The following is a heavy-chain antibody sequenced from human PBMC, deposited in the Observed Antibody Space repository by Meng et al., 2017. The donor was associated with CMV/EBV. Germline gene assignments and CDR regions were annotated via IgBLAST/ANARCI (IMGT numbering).Heavy chain of an antibody. Sequence: LKEAGPTLVKPTQLLTLPFTFSGFSLRTSGVGVGWILQPPEQALEWLALIYWDDDKRYSPSLKSRLTITKDTSKNQVVLTMTNMDPVDTATYYCARIAAAGRFDYWGQGTLVTVSS. CDR1: GFSLRTSGVG. CDR3: ARIAAAGRFDY. V-gene: IGHV2-5*02. J-gene: IGHJ4*02. CDR2: IYWDDDK. D-gene: IGHD6-13*01.